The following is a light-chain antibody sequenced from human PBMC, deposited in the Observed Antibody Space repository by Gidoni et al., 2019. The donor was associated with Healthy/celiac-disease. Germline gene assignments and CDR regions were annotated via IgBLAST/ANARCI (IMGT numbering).Light chain of an antibody. CDR2: GAS. V-gene: IGKV3-20*01. CDR3: QQYGSSPYT. Sequence: EIVLTQSPGTLSLSTGERATLSCRASQSVSSSYLAWYQQKPGQSPRLRIYGASSRATGIPDRFSGSGSGTDFTLTISRLEPEDFALYYCQQYGSSPYTFGQGTKLEIK. CDR1: QSVSSSY. J-gene: IGKJ2*01.